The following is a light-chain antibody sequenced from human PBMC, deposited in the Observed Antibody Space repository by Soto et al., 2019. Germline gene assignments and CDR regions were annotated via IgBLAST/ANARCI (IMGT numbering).Light chain of an antibody. CDR2: GVS. CDR1: QTLSTN. CDR3: QQYHNWPPII. J-gene: IGKJ5*01. Sequence: EIVMTQSPATLSVSPGERVTLSCRASQTLSTNLDWYPQNPGQAPRLLSSGVSTRATGNPARFSGSGSGTEFTLSSSFLQSEVVAVWYCQQYHNWPPIIFGQGTRLEIK. V-gene: IGKV3D-15*01.